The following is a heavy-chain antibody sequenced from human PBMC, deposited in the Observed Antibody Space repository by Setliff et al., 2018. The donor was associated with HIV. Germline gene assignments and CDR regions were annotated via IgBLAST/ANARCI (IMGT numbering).Heavy chain of an antibody. CDR3: ARSSKDYYYYYMDV. CDR2: IKKDGSEK. J-gene: IGHJ6*03. CDR1: GISFSSNW. Sequence: GGSLRLSCAASGISFSSNWMTWVRQTPGKGLEWVANIKKDGSEKYYVDSVKGRFTISRDNAKNSLYLQMNSLRAEDTAVYYCARSSKDYYYYYMDVWGKGTTVTVS. V-gene: IGHV3-7*03.